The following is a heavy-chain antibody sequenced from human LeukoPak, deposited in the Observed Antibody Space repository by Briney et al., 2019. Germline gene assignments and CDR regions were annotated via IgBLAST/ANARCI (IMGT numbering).Heavy chain of an antibody. CDR1: GFTFSSYG. V-gene: IGHV3-33*01. CDR2: IWYDGSNK. D-gene: IGHD3-22*01. J-gene: IGHJ4*02. CDR3: ARSNPHYDSSGYYVGSDY. Sequence: HPGGSLRLSCAASGFTFSSYGMHWVRQAPGKGLEWVAVIWYDGSNKYYADSVKGRFTISRDNSKNTLYLQMNSLRAEDTAVYYCARSNPHYDSSGYYVGSDYWGQGTLVTVSS.